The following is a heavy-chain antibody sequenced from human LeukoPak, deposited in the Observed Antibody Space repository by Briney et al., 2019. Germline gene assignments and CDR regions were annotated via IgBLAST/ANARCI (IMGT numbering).Heavy chain of an antibody. V-gene: IGHV7-4-1*02. D-gene: IGHD3-10*01. CDR3: ARGGSGSRRLGSDY. CDR2: INTNTGNP. J-gene: IGHJ4*02. Sequence: ASVKVSCKASGYTFTTYGINWVRQAPGQGLERMGWINTNTGNPTYVQGFTGRFVFSLDTSVSTAYLQISSLKAEDTAVYYCARGGSGSRRLGSDYWGQGTLVTVSS. CDR1: GYTFTTYG.